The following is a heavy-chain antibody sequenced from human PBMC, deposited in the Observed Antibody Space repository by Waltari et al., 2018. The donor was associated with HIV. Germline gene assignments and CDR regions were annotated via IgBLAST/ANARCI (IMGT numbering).Heavy chain of an antibody. CDR1: GFTFDDYA. J-gene: IGHJ3*02. V-gene: IGHV3-9*01. CDR3: AKDRGSSWYPHDAFDI. Sequence: EVQLVESGGGLVQPGRSLRLSCAASGFTFDDYAMHWVRQAPGKGLEWVSGISWNSGSIGYADSVKGRFTISRDNAKNSLYLQMNSLRAEDTALYYCAKDRGSSWYPHDAFDIWGQGTMVTVSS. CDR2: ISWNSGSI. D-gene: IGHD6-13*01.